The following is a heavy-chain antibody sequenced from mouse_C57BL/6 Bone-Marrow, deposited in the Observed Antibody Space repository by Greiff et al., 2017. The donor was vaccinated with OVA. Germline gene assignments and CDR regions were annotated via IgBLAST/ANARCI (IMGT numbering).Heavy chain of an antibody. D-gene: IGHD3-2*02. CDR2: ISSGGSYT. J-gene: IGHJ2*01. V-gene: IGHV5-6*02. CDR3: ARRGTAAQATEEDY. CDR1: GFTFSSYG. Sequence: EVMLVESGGDLVKPGGSLKLSCAASGFTFSSYGMSWVRQTPDKRLEWVATISSGGSYTYSPDSVKGRFTISRYNAKNTPYLQMSSLKSEDTAMYYCARRGTAAQATEEDYWGQGTTLTVSS.